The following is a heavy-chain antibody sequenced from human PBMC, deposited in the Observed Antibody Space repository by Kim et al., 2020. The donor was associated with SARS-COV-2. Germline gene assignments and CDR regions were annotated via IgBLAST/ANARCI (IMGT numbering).Heavy chain of an antibody. CDR3: ARLVGPTAIDLDY. CDR2: INTGNAYT. V-gene: IGHV1-3*04. CDR1: GYTFSNAG. D-gene: IGHD1-26*01. J-gene: IGHJ4*02. Sequence: ASVKVSCKGSGYTFSNAGIHWVRQAPGQSLEWMGWINTGNAYTVYSEKFQGRVTFTRDTSASTAYMELSRLRSEDTAVYYCARLVGPTAIDLDYWGQGTLVTVSS.